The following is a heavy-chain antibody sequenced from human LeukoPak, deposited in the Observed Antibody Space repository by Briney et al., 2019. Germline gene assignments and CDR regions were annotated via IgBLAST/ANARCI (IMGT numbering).Heavy chain of an antibody. V-gene: IGHV1-2*06. CDR2: INPNSGGT. Sequence: ASVKVSCKASGYTFTGYYMHWVRQAPGQGLEWMGRINPNSGGTNYALKFQGRVTMTRDTSISTAYMELSRLRSDDTAAYYCARGRRELLLYYWGQGTLVTVSS. D-gene: IGHD2-2*01. CDR1: GYTFTGYY. J-gene: IGHJ4*02. CDR3: ARGRRELLLYY.